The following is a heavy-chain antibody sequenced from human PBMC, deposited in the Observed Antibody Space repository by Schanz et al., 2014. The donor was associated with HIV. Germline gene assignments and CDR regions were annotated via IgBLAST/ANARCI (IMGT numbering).Heavy chain of an antibody. D-gene: IGHD6-25*01. J-gene: IGHJ5*02. CDR3: GGHGGFSS. Sequence: EVQLLESGGDLVQPGGSLRLSCEVSGFSLINNAMTWVRQAPGKGLEWVSDIRGGGDTYYADSVRGRFTFSRDDSKNTLILQMNSLRVEDTAVYYCGGHGGFSSWGQGTRVAVSP. CDR2: IRGGGDT. CDR1: GFSLINNA. V-gene: IGHV3-23*01.